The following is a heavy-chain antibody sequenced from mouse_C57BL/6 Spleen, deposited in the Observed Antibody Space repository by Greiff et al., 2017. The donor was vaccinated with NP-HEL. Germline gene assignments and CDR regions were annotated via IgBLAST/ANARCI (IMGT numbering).Heavy chain of an antibody. CDR1: GYTFTSYG. Sequence: VQLQQSGAELARPGASVKLSCKASGYTFTSYGISWVKQRTGQGLEWIGEIYPRSGNTYYNEKFKGKATLTADKSSSTAYMELRSLTSEDSAVYFCAREDYYGSPYYFDYWGQGTTLTVSS. V-gene: IGHV1-81*01. CDR2: IYPRSGNT. CDR3: AREDYYGSPYYFDY. J-gene: IGHJ2*01. D-gene: IGHD1-1*01.